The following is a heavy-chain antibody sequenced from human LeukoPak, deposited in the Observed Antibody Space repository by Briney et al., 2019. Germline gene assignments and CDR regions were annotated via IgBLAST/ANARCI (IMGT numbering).Heavy chain of an antibody. CDR1: GYTFTSYG. D-gene: IGHD3-3*01. V-gene: IGHV1-18*01. CDR3: ARVLRFLEWFPPSNWFDP. CDR2: ISAYNGNT. J-gene: IGHJ5*02. Sequence: GASVKVSCKASGYTFTSYGISWVRQAPGQGLEWMGWISAYNGNTNYAQKLQGRGTMTTDTSTSTAYMELRSLRSDDTAVYYCARVLRFLEWFPPSNWFDPWGQGTLVTVSS.